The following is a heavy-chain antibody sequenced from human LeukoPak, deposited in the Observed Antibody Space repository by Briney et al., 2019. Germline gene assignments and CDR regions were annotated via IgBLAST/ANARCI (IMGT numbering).Heavy chain of an antibody. D-gene: IGHD6-19*01. V-gene: IGHV4-38-2*01. Sequence: PSETLSLTCVVPDYSISSGYHWGWIRQPPGKGLEWIGSMYHSGSTYYNPSLKSRVTISVDMSKNQFSLQLSSVTAADTAVYYCVRYSTGWFGSCDYWGQGTLVTVSS. CDR2: MYHSGST. CDR3: VRYSTGWFGSCDY. CDR1: DYSISSGYH. J-gene: IGHJ4*02.